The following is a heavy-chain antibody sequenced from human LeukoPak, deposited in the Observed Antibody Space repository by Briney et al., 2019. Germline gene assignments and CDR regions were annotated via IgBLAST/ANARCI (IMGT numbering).Heavy chain of an antibody. J-gene: IGHJ4*02. V-gene: IGHV5-51*01. CDR1: GYSFTSYW. CDR2: IYPGDSDT. D-gene: IGHD2-2*01. Sequence: GESLKISCKGSGYSFTSYWIGWVRQMPVKGLEWMGTIYPGDSDTRYSPSFQGQVTISADKSISTAYLQWSSLKASDTAMYYCARHRYQLLLPPDYWGQGTLVTVSS. CDR3: ARHRYQLLLPPDY.